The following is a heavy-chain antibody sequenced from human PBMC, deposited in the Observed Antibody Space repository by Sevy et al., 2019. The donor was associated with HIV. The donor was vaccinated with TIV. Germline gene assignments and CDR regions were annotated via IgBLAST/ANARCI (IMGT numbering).Heavy chain of an antibody. CDR3: ARDMDNFYGMDV. CDR2: IYYNGNA. V-gene: IGHV4-59*11. D-gene: IGHD3-10*01. Sequence: SETLSLTCTVSGVSISTHSWSWIRQPPGKGLEYIGYIYYNGNANYNPSFQSRVTISGATSMNQLSLKLTSVTAADTAVYYCARDMDNFYGMDVWGQGTTVTVSS. J-gene: IGHJ6*02. CDR1: GVSISTHS.